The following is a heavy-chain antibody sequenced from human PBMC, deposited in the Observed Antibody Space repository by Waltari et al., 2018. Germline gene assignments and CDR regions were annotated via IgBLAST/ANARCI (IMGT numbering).Heavy chain of an antibody. CDR1: GGSFSGYY. J-gene: IGHJ6*03. CDR3: ARGGGALRYFDWLSFPLYYYYYYMDV. D-gene: IGHD3-9*01. V-gene: IGHV4-34*01. CDR2: INHSGST. Sequence: QVQLQQWGAGLLKPSETLSLTCAFYGGSFSGYYWSWIRQPPGKGLEWIGGINHSGSTNYNPSLKSRVTISVDTSKNQFSLKLSSVTAADTAVYYCARGGGALRYFDWLSFPLYYYYYYMDVWGKGTTVTISS.